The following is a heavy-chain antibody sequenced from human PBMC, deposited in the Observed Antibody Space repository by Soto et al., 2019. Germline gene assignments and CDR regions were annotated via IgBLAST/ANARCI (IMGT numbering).Heavy chain of an antibody. CDR2: IYYSGST. Sequence: SETLSLTCTVSGGSISSYYWSWIRQPPGKGLEWIGYIYYSGSTNYNPSLKSRVTVSVDTSKNQFSLKLSSVTAADTAVYYCARASDDYVWGSYRQTTFDYWGQGTLVTVSS. V-gene: IGHV4-59*08. D-gene: IGHD3-16*02. CDR1: GGSISSYY. CDR3: ARASDDYVWGSYRQTTFDY. J-gene: IGHJ4*02.